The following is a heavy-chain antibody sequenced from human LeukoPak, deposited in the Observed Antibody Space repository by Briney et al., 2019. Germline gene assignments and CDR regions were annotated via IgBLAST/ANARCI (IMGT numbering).Heavy chain of an antibody. J-gene: IGHJ4*02. V-gene: IGHV3-11*06. D-gene: IGHD3-10*01. CDR2: ISSSSSYT. CDR3: ARAGKGLIPNFDY. CDR1: GFTFSDYY. Sequence: GGSLRLSCAASGFTFSDYYMSWIRQAPGKGLEWVSYISSSSSYTNYADSVKGRFTISRDNAKNSLYLQMNSLRAEDTAVYYCARAGKGLIPNFDYWGQGTLVTVSS.